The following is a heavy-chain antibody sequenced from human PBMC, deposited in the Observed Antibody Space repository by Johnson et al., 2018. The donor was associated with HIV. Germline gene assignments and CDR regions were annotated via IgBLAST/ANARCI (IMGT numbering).Heavy chain of an antibody. J-gene: IGHJ3*02. CDR3: ARKVVTADDAFDI. CDR1: GFTFSSYA. D-gene: IGHD2-21*02. Sequence: VQLVESGGGLVQPGGSLRLSCAASGFTFSSYAMHWVRQAPGKGLAYVSAISSNGGSTYYANSVKGRFTTSRDNSKNTLYLQMGSLRAEDMAVYYCARKVVTADDAFDIWGQGTMVTVSS. V-gene: IGHV3-64*01. CDR2: ISSNGGST.